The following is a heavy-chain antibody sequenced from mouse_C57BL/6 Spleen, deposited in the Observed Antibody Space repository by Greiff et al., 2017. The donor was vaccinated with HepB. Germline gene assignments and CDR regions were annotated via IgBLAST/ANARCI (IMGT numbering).Heavy chain of an antibody. D-gene: IGHD1-1*01. J-gene: IGHJ2*01. CDR3: ARDGTTVPPYYFDY. CDR1: GFTFSSYA. V-gene: IGHV5-4*01. CDR2: ISDGGSYT. Sequence: DVMLVESGGGLVKPGGSLKLSCAASGFTFSSYAMSWVRQTPEKRLEWVATISDGGSYTYYPDNVKGRFTISRDNAKNNLYLQMSHLKSEDTAMYYCARDGTTVPPYYFDYWGQGTTLTVSS.